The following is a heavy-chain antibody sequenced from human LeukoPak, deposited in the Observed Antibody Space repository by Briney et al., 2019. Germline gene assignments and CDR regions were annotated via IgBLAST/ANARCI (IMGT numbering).Heavy chain of an antibody. D-gene: IGHD3-10*01. Sequence: ASVKVSRKASGYTFTSNGITWVRQAPGQGLEWMGWISAYNGQTNYAQSLQGRVAMTTDTSTSTAYMELRSLRSDDTAVYYCARVDYYGSGDYWGQGTLVTVSS. CDR1: GYTFTSNG. CDR3: ARVDYYGSGDY. CDR2: ISAYNGQT. J-gene: IGHJ4*02. V-gene: IGHV1-18*01.